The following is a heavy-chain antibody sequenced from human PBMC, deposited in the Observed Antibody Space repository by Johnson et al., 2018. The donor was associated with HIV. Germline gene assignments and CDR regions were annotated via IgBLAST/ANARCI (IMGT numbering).Heavy chain of an antibody. V-gene: IGHV3-30-3*01. D-gene: IGHD1-26*01. CDR3: ARALGVGATADDAFDI. Sequence: QMLLVESGGGVVQPGRSLRLSCVASGFTFHSYAMHWVRQAPGKGLEWVAVISYDGSNEYYEDSVKGRFTISRDNSKNTLYLQMNSLRTEDTAVYYCARALGVGATADDAFDICGQGTMVTVSS. CDR1: GFTFHSYA. CDR2: ISYDGSNE. J-gene: IGHJ3*02.